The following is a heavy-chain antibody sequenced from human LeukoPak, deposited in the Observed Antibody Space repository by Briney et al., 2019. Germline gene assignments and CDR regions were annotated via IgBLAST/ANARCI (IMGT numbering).Heavy chain of an antibody. CDR1: GGSFSGYY. V-gene: IGHV4-34*01. J-gene: IGHJ4*02. D-gene: IGHD3-16*02. CDR3: ARGNLYDYVWGSYRYTHFDY. Sequence: SETLSLTCAVYGGSFSGYYWSWIRQPPGKGLEWIGEINHSGSTNYNPSLKSRVTIPVDTSKNQFSLKLSSVTAADTAVYYCARGNLYDYVWGSYRYTHFDYWGQGTLVTVSS. CDR2: INHSGST.